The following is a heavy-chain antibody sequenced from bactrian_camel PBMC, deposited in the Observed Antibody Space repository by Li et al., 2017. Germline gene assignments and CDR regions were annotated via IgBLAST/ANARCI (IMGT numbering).Heavy chain of an antibody. J-gene: IGHJ6*01. Sequence: HVQLVESGGGSVEAGGSLKLSCAMSGDFNNKNCMGWFRQAPGKEREGLAAIDNDGHTRYADSVKDRFTISQDNTKNTLYLQMNNLKPEDTAIYYCAADPIPRSILRRNPGVFCFLGPGDPGHRL. CDR2: IDNDGHT. CDR1: GDFNNKNC. V-gene: IGHV3S53*01. CDR3: AADPIPRSILRRNPGVFCF. D-gene: IGHD2*01.